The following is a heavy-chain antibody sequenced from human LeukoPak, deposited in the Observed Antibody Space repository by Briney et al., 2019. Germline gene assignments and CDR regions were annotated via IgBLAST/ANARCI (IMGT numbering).Heavy chain of an antibody. CDR1: GFTFSNHA. J-gene: IGHJ4*02. Sequence: SGGSLRLSCAASGFTFSNHAMSWVRQAPGKGLQGVSAISGGGVAIYYADSVKGRFTISRDNSKNTLYLQMNSLRAEDTAVYYCAKDGFDYYDSSGYYYFNYWGQGTLVTVSS. CDR2: ISGGGVAI. CDR3: AKDGFDYYDSSGYYYFNY. D-gene: IGHD3-22*01. V-gene: IGHV3-23*01.